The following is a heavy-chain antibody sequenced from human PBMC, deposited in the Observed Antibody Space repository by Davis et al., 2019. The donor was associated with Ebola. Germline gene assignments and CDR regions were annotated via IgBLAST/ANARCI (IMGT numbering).Heavy chain of an antibody. CDR3: ARGRRYSYGPPRY. CDR1: GGSFSGYY. D-gene: IGHD5-18*01. Sequence: MPSETLSLTCAVYGGSFSGYYWSWIRQPPGKGLEWIGEINHSGSTNYNQSLKSRVTISVDTSKNQFSLKLSSVTAADTAVYYCARGRRYSYGPPRYWGQGTLVTVS. CDR2: INHSGST. V-gene: IGHV4-34*01. J-gene: IGHJ4*02.